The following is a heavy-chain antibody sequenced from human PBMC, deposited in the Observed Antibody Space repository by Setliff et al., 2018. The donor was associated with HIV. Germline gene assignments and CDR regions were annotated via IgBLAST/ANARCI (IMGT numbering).Heavy chain of an antibody. CDR3: AKLLPAADMAREIDS. Sequence: SETLSLTCTVSGDSISRRIYYWGWIRQPPGKGLEWIGNFYYSGSSHYNPSLKSRVTISVDTSKNQFSLKLISVSAADTAVYYCAKLLPAADMAREIDSWGQGTLVPSPQ. D-gene: IGHD2-2*01. V-gene: IGHV4-39*01. CDR1: GDSISRRIYY. CDR2: FYYSGSS. J-gene: IGHJ4*02.